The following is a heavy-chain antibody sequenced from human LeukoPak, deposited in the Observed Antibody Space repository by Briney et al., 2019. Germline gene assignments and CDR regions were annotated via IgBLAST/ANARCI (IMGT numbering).Heavy chain of an antibody. D-gene: IGHD3-10*01. CDR1: GDSFESLA. Sequence: ASVKVSCEASGDSFESLAITWVRQAPGQGLEWMGGIIPLLEETNYAQKFQGRVTITADESTTTAYMELSSLTSDDTAIYYCARDGLLLARGVRIGFDPWGQGTLVTVSS. V-gene: IGHV1-69*01. J-gene: IGHJ5*02. CDR3: ARDGLLLARGVRIGFDP. CDR2: IIPLLEET.